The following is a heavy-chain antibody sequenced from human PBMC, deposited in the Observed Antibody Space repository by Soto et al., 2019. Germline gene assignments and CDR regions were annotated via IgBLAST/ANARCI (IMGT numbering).Heavy chain of an antibody. CDR2: ISGSGGST. J-gene: IGHJ4*02. CDR3: AKDRRLRPATIFGVVIFGY. CDR1: GFTFSSYA. V-gene: IGHV3-23*01. D-gene: IGHD3-3*01. Sequence: PGGSLRLSCAASGFTFSSYAMSWVRQAPGKGLEWVSAISGSGGSTYYADSVKGRFTISRDNSKNTLYLQMNSLRAEDTAVYYCAKDRRLRPATIFGVVIFGYWGQGTLVTVSP.